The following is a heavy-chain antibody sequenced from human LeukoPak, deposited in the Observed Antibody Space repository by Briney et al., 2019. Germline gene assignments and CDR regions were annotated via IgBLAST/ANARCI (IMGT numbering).Heavy chain of an antibody. Sequence: SETLSLTCTVSGGSISSSSYYWGWIRQPPGKGLEWIGSIYYSGSTYYNPSLKSRVTISVDTSKNQFSLKLSSVTAADTAVYYCARLEYQLLSWWFDPWGQGTLVTVSS. CDR2: IYYSGST. CDR1: GGSISSSSYY. J-gene: IGHJ5*02. D-gene: IGHD2-2*01. V-gene: IGHV4-39*01. CDR3: ARLEYQLLSWWFDP.